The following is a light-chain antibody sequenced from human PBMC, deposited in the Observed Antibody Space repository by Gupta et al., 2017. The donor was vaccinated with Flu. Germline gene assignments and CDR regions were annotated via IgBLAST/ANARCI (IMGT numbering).Light chain of an antibody. V-gene: IGKV1-9*01. J-gene: IGKJ2*01. CDR3: QQLHTYPYN. Sequence: GDSVTITCRASHGISSHLAWYQQKPGKAPNLLISGASTLQSGVPPRFSGSGSGTEFTLTISSLQPEDFASYYCQQLHTYPYNFGQGTKLEIK. CDR1: HGISSH. CDR2: GAS.